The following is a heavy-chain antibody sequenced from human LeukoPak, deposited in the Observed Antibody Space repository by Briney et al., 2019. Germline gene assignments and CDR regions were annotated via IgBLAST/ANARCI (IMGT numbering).Heavy chain of an antibody. CDR1: GFTVSSNY. Sequence: PGGSLRLSCAASGFTVSSNYMSWVRQAPGKGLEWVSVIYSGGSTYYADSVKGRFTISRDSSKNTLYLQMNSLRAEDTAVYYCARYYDGTFDYWGQGTLVTVSS. V-gene: IGHV3-53*01. CDR2: IYSGGST. J-gene: IGHJ4*02. D-gene: IGHD3-22*01. CDR3: ARYYDGTFDY.